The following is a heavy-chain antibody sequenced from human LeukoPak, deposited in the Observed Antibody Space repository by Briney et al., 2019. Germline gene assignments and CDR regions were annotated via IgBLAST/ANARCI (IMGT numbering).Heavy chain of an antibody. V-gene: IGHV4-59*08. D-gene: IGHD6-19*01. CDR3: ARVEGGAVAGNLSP. CDR1: GGSISSYY. Sequence: TSETLSLTCTVSGGSISSYYWSWIRQPPGKGLEWIGYIYYSGSTNYNPSLKSRVTISVDTSKNQFSLKLSSVTAADTAVYYCARVEGGAVAGNLSPWGQGTLVTVSS. J-gene: IGHJ5*02. CDR2: IYYSGST.